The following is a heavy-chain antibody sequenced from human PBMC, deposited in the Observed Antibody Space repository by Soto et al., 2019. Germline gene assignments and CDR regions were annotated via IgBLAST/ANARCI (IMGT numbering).Heavy chain of an antibody. J-gene: IGHJ4*02. Sequence: EVQLVESGGGLVQPGGSLRLSCEASGFTFSNFGINWVRQAPGKGLEWVSHISSSSTTIYYAESVKGRFTISRDKAKNSLYLQMSSLRGEDTAVYYCATSFITTIGTTAWGQGTLVTVSS. D-gene: IGHD1-1*01. CDR1: GFTFSNFG. CDR2: ISSSSTTI. V-gene: IGHV3-48*01. CDR3: ATSFITTIGTTA.